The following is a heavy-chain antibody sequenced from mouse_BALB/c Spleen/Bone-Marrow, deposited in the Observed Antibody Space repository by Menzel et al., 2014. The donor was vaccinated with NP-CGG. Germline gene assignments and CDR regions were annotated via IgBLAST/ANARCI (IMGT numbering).Heavy chain of an antibody. CDR1: GYTFTDYA. CDR3: ARGGIYYGSSSFAY. D-gene: IGHD1-1*01. CDR2: ISTYSGNT. V-gene: IGHV1-67*01. Sequence: VQLQQSGPELVRPGVSVKISCKGSGYTFTDYAMHWVKQSHAKSLEWIGVISTYSGNTNYNQKFKGKATMTVDKSPSTADMELARLTSEDSAIYYCARGGIYYGSSSFAYWGQGTLVTVSA. J-gene: IGHJ3*01.